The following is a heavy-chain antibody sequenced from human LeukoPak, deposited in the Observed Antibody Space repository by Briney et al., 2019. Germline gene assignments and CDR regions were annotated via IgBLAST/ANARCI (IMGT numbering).Heavy chain of an antibody. CDR3: ARGRTKNWFDP. V-gene: IGHV3-30*19. CDR1: GFSFKDTG. Sequence: GGSLRLSCAASGFSFKDTGMHWVRQAPGKGLEWVAVISYDGSNKYYADSVKGRFTISRDSSKNTLYLQMNSLRAEDTAVYYCARGRTKNWFDPWGQGTLVTVSS. CDR2: ISYDGSNK. J-gene: IGHJ5*02.